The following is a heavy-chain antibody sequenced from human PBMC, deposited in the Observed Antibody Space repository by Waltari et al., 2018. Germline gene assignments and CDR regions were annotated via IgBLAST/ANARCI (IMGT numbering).Heavy chain of an antibody. CDR2: IKSKTDGGTT. Sequence: EVQLVESGGGLVKPGGSLRLSCAASGFTFSKAWMSWVRQAPGKGLEWVGRIKSKTDGGTTDYAAPVKGRFTISRDDSKNTLYLQMNSLKTEDTAVYYCTTAAAVAGNGLDYWGQGTLVTVSS. V-gene: IGHV3-15*01. D-gene: IGHD6-19*01. CDR3: TTAAAVAGNGLDY. J-gene: IGHJ4*02. CDR1: GFTFSKAW.